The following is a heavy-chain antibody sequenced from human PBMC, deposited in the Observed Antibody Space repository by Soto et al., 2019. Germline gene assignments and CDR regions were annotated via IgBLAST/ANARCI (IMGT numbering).Heavy chain of an antibody. V-gene: IGHV3-64D*06. J-gene: IGHJ4*02. Sequence: GGSLRLSCSASGFTFSSYAMHWVRQAPGQGLEYVSAISSNGGSTYYADSVKGRFTISRDNSKNTLYLQMSSLRAEDTAVYYCVKDLSLYGSGSQGAFDYWGQGTLVTVSS. CDR2: ISSNGGST. CDR3: VKDLSLYGSGSQGAFDY. D-gene: IGHD3-10*01. CDR1: GFTFSSYA.